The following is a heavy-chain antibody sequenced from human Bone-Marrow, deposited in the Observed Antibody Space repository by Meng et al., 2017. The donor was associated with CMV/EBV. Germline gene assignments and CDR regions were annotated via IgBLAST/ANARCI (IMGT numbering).Heavy chain of an antibody. Sequence: GGSLRLSCAASGFTFSSYEMNWVRQAPGKGLEWVSYISSSGSTIYYADSVKGRFTISRDNAKNSLYLQMNSLRAEDTAVYYCARSRPAEAFDTWGQGTMVTVSS. CDR3: ARSRPAEAFDT. V-gene: IGHV3-48*03. J-gene: IGHJ3*02. CDR2: ISSSGSTI. CDR1: GFTFSSYE.